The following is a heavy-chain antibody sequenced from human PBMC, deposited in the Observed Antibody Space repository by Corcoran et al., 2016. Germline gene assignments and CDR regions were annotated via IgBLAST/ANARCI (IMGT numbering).Heavy chain of an antibody. CDR2: INHSGST. D-gene: IGHD2-15*01. V-gene: IGHV4-34*01. CDR1: GGSFSGYY. CDR3: ARDQPAPGYCSGGSCRGTWFDP. Sequence: QVQLQQWGAGLLKPSETLSLTCAVYGGSFSGYYWSWIRQPPGKGLEWIGEINHSGSTNYNPSLKSRVTISVDTSKNQFSLKLSSVTAADTAVYYCARDQPAPGYCSGGSCRGTWFDPWGQGTLVTVSS. J-gene: IGHJ5*02.